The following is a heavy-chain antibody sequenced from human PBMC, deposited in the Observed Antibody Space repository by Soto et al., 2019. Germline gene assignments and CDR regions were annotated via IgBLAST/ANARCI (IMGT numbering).Heavy chain of an antibody. V-gene: IGHV4-34*01. CDR2: INHVGST. J-gene: IGHJ2*01. Sequence: PEKLRDTYAVSGGSFRRFYWTWIRASPGKGLEGLGDINHVGSTNYNPSLKSRVSIPVDTSKSQFSLKLSSVTAADTAVYYCAILHDFWGR. CDR3: AILHDF. D-gene: IGHD2-15*01. CDR1: GGSFRRFY.